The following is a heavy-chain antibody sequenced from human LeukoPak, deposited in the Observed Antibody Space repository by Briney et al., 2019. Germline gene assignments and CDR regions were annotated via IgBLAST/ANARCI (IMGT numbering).Heavy chain of an antibody. CDR1: GFTFSSYA. V-gene: IGHV3-30*04. J-gene: IGHJ4*02. Sequence: GGSLRLSCAASGFTFSSYAMRWVRQAPGKGLEWVAVISHDGRHQYYADSVKGRFTIPRDDSKNTLYLHMNSLRAEDTAVYYCARDRGALAARSSPDYWGQGTLVTVSS. CDR3: ARDRGALAARSSPDY. D-gene: IGHD6-6*01. CDR2: ISHDGRHQ.